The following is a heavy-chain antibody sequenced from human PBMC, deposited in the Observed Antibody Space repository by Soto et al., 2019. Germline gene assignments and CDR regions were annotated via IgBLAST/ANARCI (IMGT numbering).Heavy chain of an antibody. CDR3: ARIFWGIFFPIRYYGMDV. J-gene: IGHJ6*02. D-gene: IGHD3-9*01. V-gene: IGHV4-59*01. CDR2: IYYSGST. CDR1: GGSISSYY. Sequence: SETLSLTCTVSGGSISSYYWSWIRQPPGKGLEWIGYIYYSGSTNYNPSLKSRVTISVDTSKNQFSLKLSSVTAADTAVYYCARIFWGIFFPIRYYGMDVGGQGTTVPVSS.